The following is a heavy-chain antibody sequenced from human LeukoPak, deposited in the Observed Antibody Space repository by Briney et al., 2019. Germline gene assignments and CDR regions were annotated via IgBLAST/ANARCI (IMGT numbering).Heavy chain of an antibody. J-gene: IGHJ6*03. Sequence: GGSLRLSCAASGFTFSSYAMSWVRQAPGKGLEWVSAISGSGGSTYYADSAKGRFTISRDNAKNSLYLQMNSLRAEDTALYYCARRLNYYDGYYYMDVWGKGTTVTVSS. D-gene: IGHD3-22*01. V-gene: IGHV3-23*01. CDR1: GFTFSSYA. CDR2: ISGSGGST. CDR3: ARRLNYYDGYYYMDV.